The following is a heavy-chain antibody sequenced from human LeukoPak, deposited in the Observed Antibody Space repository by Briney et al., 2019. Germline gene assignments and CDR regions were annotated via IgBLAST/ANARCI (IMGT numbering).Heavy chain of an antibody. CDR2: IYHSGRT. CDR1: GGSISSSSHY. CDR3: ARQHYTISDWFDP. Sequence: PSETLSLTCTVSGGSISSSSHYWGWIRQSPGTGLEWIGSIYHSGRTHYNPSLKSRVTISIDTSQNRFSLNLSSVTAAETAVYYCARQHYTISDWFDPWGQGTLVTVSS. D-gene: IGHD3-3*01. V-gene: IGHV4-39*01. J-gene: IGHJ5*02.